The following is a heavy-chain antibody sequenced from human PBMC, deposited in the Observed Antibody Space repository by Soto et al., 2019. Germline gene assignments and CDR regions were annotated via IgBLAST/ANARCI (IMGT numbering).Heavy chain of an antibody. D-gene: IGHD3-3*01. CDR3: ARRGLRFFEWLPDYYGLDV. CDR2: IYPGDSDT. Sequence: PGESLKISCKGFGYSFTSYWIGWVRQMPGKGLEWMGVIYPGDSDTRYSPSFQGQVTISADKSISTAYLQWSSLKASDSAMYYCARRGLRFFEWLPDYYGLDVWGQGTTVTVS. V-gene: IGHV5-51*01. J-gene: IGHJ6*01. CDR1: GYSFTSYW.